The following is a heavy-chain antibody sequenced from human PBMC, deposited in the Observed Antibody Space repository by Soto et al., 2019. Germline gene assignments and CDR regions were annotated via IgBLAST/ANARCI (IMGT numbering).Heavy chain of an antibody. J-gene: IGHJ4*02. Sequence: GGSLRLSCAASGFTFSSYEMNWVRQAPGKGLEWVSYIISSGSTIYYADSVKGRFTISRDNAKNSLYLQMNSLRAEDTAVYYCARGGGNNWGWVVYYFDYWGQGTLVTVSS. D-gene: IGHD7-27*01. CDR1: GFTFSSYE. V-gene: IGHV3-48*03. CDR2: IISSGSTI. CDR3: ARGGGNNWGWVVYYFDY.